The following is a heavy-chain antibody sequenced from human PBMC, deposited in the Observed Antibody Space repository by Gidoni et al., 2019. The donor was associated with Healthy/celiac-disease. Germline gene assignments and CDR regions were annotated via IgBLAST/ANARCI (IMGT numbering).Heavy chain of an antibody. Sequence: EVQLVESGGGLVQPGRSLRLSCAASGFPFDDYAMHWVRQAPGKGLEWVSGISWNSGSIGYADSVKGRFTISRDNAKNSLYLQMNSLRAEDTALYYCAKDSGYSYDLPFDYWGQGTLVTVSS. V-gene: IGHV3-9*01. CDR3: AKDSGYSYDLPFDY. CDR1: GFPFDDYA. J-gene: IGHJ4*02. D-gene: IGHD5-18*01. CDR2: ISWNSGSI.